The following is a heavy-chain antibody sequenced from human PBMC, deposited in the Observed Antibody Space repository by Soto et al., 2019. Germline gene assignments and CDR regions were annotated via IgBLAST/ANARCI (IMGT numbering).Heavy chain of an antibody. Sequence: HPRGSLRLSCAASGFTFSSYGMHWVRQAPGKGLEWVAVIWYDGSNKYYADSVKGRFTISRDNSKNTLYLQMNSLRAEDTAVYYCARDSHSYDFNWFDPWGQGTLVTVSS. CDR1: GFTFSSYG. D-gene: IGHD3-3*01. J-gene: IGHJ5*02. CDR2: IWYDGSNK. V-gene: IGHV3-33*01. CDR3: ARDSHSYDFNWFDP.